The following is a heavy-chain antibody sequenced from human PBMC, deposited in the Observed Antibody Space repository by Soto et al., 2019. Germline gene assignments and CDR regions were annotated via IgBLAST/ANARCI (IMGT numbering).Heavy chain of an antibody. V-gene: IGHV3-72*01. J-gene: IGHJ4*02. CDR2: TRKKTNSYTT. CDR3: VRVAIDYFFDY. CDR1: GFTFSDHY. Sequence: VQLVESGGSWVQPGGSLRLSCAASGFTFSDHYMDWVRQAPGKGLEWVGRTRKKTNSYTTEYAASVKGRFTISRDDSKNLLYLQMNSLKTEDTAVYYCVRVAIDYFFDYWGQGTLVTVSS. D-gene: IGHD2-21*01.